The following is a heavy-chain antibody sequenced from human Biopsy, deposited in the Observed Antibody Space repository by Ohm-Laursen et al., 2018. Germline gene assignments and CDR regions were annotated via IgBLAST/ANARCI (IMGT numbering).Heavy chain of an antibody. CDR1: GGSISRSSYY. D-gene: IGHD3-22*01. V-gene: IGHV4-39*07. CDR2: IYSSGST. J-gene: IGHJ3*02. CDR3: ARWTPEYDSSRYYLDAFDI. Sequence: GTLSLTCTVTGGSISRSSYYWDWIRQPPGKGLEWIGRIYSSGSTNYNPSLKSRVTLSMDTSKRQFSLKLSFVTAADTAVYYCARWTPEYDSSRYYLDAFDIWGQGTKVTVSS.